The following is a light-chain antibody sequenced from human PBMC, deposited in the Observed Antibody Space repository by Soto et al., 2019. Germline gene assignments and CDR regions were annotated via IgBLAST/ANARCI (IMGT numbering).Light chain of an antibody. V-gene: IGKV3-20*01. CDR1: QTVTGNY. CDR3: QQYSASPRT. Sequence: ELVLTQSPCTLSLSPGARATLSCRASQTVTGNYLAWYHQKPGQAPRPLIHSASSRATGIPDRFSASGTGTDLTITISRLEPEDCEVYDGQQYSASPRTFGQGTKVDI. J-gene: IGKJ1*01. CDR2: SAS.